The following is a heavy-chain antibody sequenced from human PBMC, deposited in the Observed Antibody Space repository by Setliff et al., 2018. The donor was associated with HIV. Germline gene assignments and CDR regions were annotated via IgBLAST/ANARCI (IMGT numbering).Heavy chain of an antibody. D-gene: IGHD1-26*01. CDR2: INAVNGNT. Sequence: ASVKVSCKASGYIFSGYAIHWVRQAPGQRLEWMGWINAVNGNTKYSQKFQGRVTITRDTSASAAYMELSSLTSEDTAVYYCARGFHTGWEKLRTDYWGQGTLVTVSS. J-gene: IGHJ4*02. CDR3: ARGFHTGWEKLRTDY. V-gene: IGHV1-3*01. CDR1: GYIFSGYA.